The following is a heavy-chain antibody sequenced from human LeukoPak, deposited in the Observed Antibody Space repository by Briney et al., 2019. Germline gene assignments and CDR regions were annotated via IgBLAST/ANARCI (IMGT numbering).Heavy chain of an antibody. V-gene: IGHV4-59*08. CDR1: GGSISSYY. CDR3: ARQRDYYDSSGYYLAAFDI. J-gene: IGHJ3*02. CDR2: IYYSGST. Sequence: SETLSLTCTVSGGSISSYYWSWIRQPPGKRLEWIGGIYYSGSTNYNPSLKSRVTISVDTSKNQFSLKLSSVTAADTAVYYCARQRDYYDSSGYYLAAFDIWGQGTMVTVSS. D-gene: IGHD3-22*01.